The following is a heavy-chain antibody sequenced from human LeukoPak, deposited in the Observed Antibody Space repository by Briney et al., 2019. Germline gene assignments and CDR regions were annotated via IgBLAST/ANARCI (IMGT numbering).Heavy chain of an antibody. CDR2: ISSNGGSR. V-gene: IGHV3-64D*06. CDR3: VVQGWVFRAPTQYYFDY. Sequence: GGSLRLSCAASGFTFSKYGMHWVRQAPGKGLEYVSAISSNGGSRYYADSVKGRFTISRDNSKNTLYLQMSSLRAEDTAVYYCVVQGWVFRAPTQYYFDYWGQGTLVTVSS. D-gene: IGHD1-1*01. J-gene: IGHJ4*02. CDR1: GFTFSKYG.